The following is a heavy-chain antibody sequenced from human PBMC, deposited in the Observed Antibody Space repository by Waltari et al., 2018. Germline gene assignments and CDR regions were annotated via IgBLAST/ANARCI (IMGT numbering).Heavy chain of an antibody. CDR3: ARQVWEGKYFDL. CDR1: GGTFRSYA. D-gene: IGHD1-26*01. V-gene: IGHV1-69*01. CDR2: ISPICGTA. J-gene: IGHJ2*01. Sequence: QVQLVQPGAEVKKPGSSVTVSCKASGGTFRSYAISWVRQAPGQGVGWMGGISPICGTANYAQKVQGRVTITADESTSTAYMELSSLRSEDTAVYYCARQVWEGKYFDLWGRGTLVTVSS.